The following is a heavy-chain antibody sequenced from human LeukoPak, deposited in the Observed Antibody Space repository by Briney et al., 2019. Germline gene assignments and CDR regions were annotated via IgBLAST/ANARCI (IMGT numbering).Heavy chain of an antibody. Sequence: PGGSLRLSCAASGFTFNTYAMAWVRQAPGKGLEWVSAISGSGGSTYYADSVKGRLTISRDNSKNSLYLQMHSLRAEDTAVYYCATNTGDSSGYYYVNFEYWGQGTLVTVSS. CDR3: ATNTGDSSGYYYVNFEY. J-gene: IGHJ4*02. CDR2: ISGSGGST. V-gene: IGHV3-23*01. CDR1: GFTFNTYA. D-gene: IGHD3-22*01.